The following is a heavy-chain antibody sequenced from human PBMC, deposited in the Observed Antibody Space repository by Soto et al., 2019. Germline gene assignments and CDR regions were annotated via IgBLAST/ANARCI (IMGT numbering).Heavy chain of an antibody. CDR1: GGSISSYY. CDR2: MYHSGST. D-gene: IGHD6-19*01. V-gene: IGHV4-59*01. CDR3: ARARGIPVAGPYFDY. Sequence: SETLSLTCTVSGGSISSYYWSWIRQPPGKGLEWIGHMYHSGSTNYNPSLKSRVTTSIDTSKNQFSLKLSSVTAADTAVYYCARARGIPVAGPYFDYWGRGTLVTVSS. J-gene: IGHJ4*02.